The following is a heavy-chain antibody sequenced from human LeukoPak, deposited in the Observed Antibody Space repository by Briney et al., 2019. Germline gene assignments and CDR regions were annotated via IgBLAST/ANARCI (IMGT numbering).Heavy chain of an antibody. CDR3: AEDLSYGYGPAPDY. CDR2: ISGSGGST. Sequence: PGGSLRLSCAASGFTFSSYAMSWVRQAPGKGLEWVSAISGSGGSTYYADSVKGRFTISRDNSKNTLYLQMNSLRAEDTAVYYCAEDLSYGYGPAPDYWGQGTLVTVSS. CDR1: GFTFSSYA. D-gene: IGHD5-18*01. J-gene: IGHJ4*02. V-gene: IGHV3-23*01.